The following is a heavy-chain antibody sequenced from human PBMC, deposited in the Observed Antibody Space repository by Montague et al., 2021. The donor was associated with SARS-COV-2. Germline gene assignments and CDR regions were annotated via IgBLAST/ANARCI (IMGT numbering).Heavy chain of an antibody. J-gene: IGHJ3*02. Sequence: SETLPLTCTVSGGSITGNNCSWLWRSPGKGLEWIAYINDGGAVNYNPSLGSRVTISTDNSKNQLSLKVNPVTAADTAVYYCVREHPYGDPRGGFDIWGQGTVVTVSS. D-gene: IGHD4-17*01. V-gene: IGHV4-59*01. CDR3: VREHPYGDPRGGFDI. CDR2: INDGGAV. CDR1: GGSITGNN.